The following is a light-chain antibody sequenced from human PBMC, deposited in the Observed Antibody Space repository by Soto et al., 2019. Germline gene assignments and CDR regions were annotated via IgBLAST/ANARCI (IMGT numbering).Light chain of an antibody. J-gene: IGLJ2*01. CDR3: SSYTSSSTRVV. Sequence: QSALTQPASVSGSPGQSITISCTGASSDVGGYKYVCWYQQYPGKAPKVLIYDVSNRASGVSNRFSGSKSGNTASLTISGLQVEDEADYYCSSYTSSSTRVVFGGGTKLTVL. CDR2: DVS. CDR1: SSDVGGYKY. V-gene: IGLV2-14*03.